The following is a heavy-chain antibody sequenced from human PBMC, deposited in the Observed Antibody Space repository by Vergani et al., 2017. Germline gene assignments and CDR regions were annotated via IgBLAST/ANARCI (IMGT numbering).Heavy chain of an antibody. J-gene: IGHJ6*02. CDR1: GYTFTSYD. CDR2: MNPNSGNT. V-gene: IGHV1-8*03. D-gene: IGHD2-15*01. CDR3: ARASRWVLLRKHYGMDV. Sequence: QVQLVQSGAEVKKPGASVKVSCKASGYTFTSYDINWVRQATGQGLEWMGWMNPNSGNTCYAQKFQGRVTITRNTSISTAYMELSSLRAEDTAVYYCARASRWVLLRKHYGMDVWGQGTTVTVSS.